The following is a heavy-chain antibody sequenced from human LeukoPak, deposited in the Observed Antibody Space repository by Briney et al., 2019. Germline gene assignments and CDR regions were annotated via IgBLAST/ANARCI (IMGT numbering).Heavy chain of an antibody. CDR3: AKLRDTSGWFPDY. J-gene: IGHJ4*02. CDR2: ISSDGSDT. CDR1: GFTFNSFA. Sequence: PGRSLRLSCAASGFTFNSFAIHWVRQAPVKGLEWVAVISSDGSDTHYADSVKGRFTIFRDNSKNTLFLQMNSLRSEDTAVYYCAKLRDTSGWFPDYWGQGTLVTVSS. V-gene: IGHV3-30*04. D-gene: IGHD6-19*01.